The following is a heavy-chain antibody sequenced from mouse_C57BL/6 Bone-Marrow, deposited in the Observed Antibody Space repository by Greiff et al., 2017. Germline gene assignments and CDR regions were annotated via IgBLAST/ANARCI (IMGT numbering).Heavy chain of an antibody. J-gene: IGHJ1*03. CDR3: ARDYYGSSLSYWYFDV. CDR2: INPSNGGT. CDR1: GYTFTSYW. Sequence: VQLQQPGTELVKPGASVKLSCKASGYTFTSYWMHWVKQRPGQGLEWIGNINPSNGGTNYNEKFKSKATLTVDKSSSTAYMQLSSLTSEDSAVYYCARDYYGSSLSYWYFDVWGTGTTVTVSS. V-gene: IGHV1-53*01. D-gene: IGHD1-1*01.